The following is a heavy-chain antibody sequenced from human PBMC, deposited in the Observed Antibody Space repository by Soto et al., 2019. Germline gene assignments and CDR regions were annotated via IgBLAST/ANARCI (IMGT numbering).Heavy chain of an antibody. CDR3: ARDYMVRGVMRWFDP. J-gene: IGHJ5*02. V-gene: IGHV4-4*02. CDR1: GGSISSSNW. CDR2: IYHRGST. Sequence: QVQLQESGPGLVKPSGTLSLTCAVSGGSISSSNWWSWVRQPPGKGLEWIGEIYHRGSTNYNPSLKSRVTISVDQSKNQFSLKLSSVTAADTAVYYCARDYMVRGVMRWFDPWGQGTLVTVSS. D-gene: IGHD3-10*01.